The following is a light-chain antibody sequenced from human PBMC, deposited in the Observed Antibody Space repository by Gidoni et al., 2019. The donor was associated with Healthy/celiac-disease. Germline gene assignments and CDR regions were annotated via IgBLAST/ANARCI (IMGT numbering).Light chain of an antibody. CDR3: QQYNNWPPP. CDR1: QSVSSN. CDR2: GAS. V-gene: IGKV3-15*01. J-gene: IGKJ5*01. Sequence: EIVMTQSPATLSVSPGERATLSCRASQSVSSNLAWYQQKPGQAPRLLIYGASTRATGIPARFSGRGSGTEFTLTISSLQSEDFAVYYCQQYNNWPPPVXQXTRLEIK.